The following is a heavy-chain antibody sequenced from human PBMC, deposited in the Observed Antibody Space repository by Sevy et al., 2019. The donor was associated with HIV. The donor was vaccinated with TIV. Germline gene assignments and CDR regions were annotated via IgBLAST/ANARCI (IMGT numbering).Heavy chain of an antibody. CDR1: GITLSNHA. CDR3: AKNPRIYYDFWSGYLPSFYFDY. Sequence: GGSLRLSCAASGITLSNHAMSWVRQAPGKGLEWVLTVSGSGDSAYYADSVRGRFSISRDNYKNSLYLQMNSLRAEDTAVYCCAKNPRIYYDFWSGYLPSFYFDYWGQGILVTVSS. D-gene: IGHD3-3*01. CDR2: VSGSGDSA. J-gene: IGHJ4*02. V-gene: IGHV3-23*01.